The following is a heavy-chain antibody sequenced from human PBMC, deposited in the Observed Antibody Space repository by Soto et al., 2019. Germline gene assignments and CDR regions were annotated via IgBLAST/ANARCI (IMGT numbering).Heavy chain of an antibody. V-gene: IGHV4-31*03. D-gene: IGHD2-2*01. J-gene: IGHJ6*03. CDR3: AREVDCSSTSCHQDYYYYMDV. CDR2: IYYSGST. CDR1: GGSISSGGYY. Sequence: QVQLQESGPGLVKPSQTLSLTCTVSGGSISSGGYYWSWIRQHPGKGLEWIGYIYYSGSTYYNPSLKSRVTISVDTSKNQFSLKLSSVTAADTAVYYCAREVDCSSTSCHQDYYYYMDVWGKGTTVTVSS.